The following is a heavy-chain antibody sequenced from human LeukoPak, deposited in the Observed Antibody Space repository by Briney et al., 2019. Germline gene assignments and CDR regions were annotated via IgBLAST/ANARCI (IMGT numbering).Heavy chain of an antibody. Sequence: ASVKVSCKASGYTFTSYGISWVRQAPGQGLEWMGWISAYNGNTNYAQKLQGRVTMTTDTSTSTAYMELRSLRSDDRAVYYCARGGYYYDSSGYYSGRYYFDYWGQGTLVTVSS. J-gene: IGHJ4*02. D-gene: IGHD3-22*01. V-gene: IGHV1-18*01. CDR2: ISAYNGNT. CDR3: ARGGYYYDSSGYYSGRYYFDY. CDR1: GYTFTSYG.